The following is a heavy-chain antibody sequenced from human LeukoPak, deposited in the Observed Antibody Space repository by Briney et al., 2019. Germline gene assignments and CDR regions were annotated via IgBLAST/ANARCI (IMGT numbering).Heavy chain of an antibody. CDR1: GLTFSSYG. Sequence: PGGSLRLSCAASGLTFSSYGMHWVRQAPGKGLVWVSRINRDGSITSYGDSVKGRFTISRDNAKNTLYLQMSSLRAEDTAVYYCAKENYYGMDAWGQGTTVTVSS. J-gene: IGHJ6*02. V-gene: IGHV3-74*01. CDR3: AKENYYGMDA. CDR2: INRDGSIT.